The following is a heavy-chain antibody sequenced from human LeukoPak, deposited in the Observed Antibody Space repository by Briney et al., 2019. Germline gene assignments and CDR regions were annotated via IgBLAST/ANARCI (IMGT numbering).Heavy chain of an antibody. Sequence: GGPLRLSCAASGFTFTSYGMSWVRQAPGKGLEWASSVSSSGDKKYYADSVKGRFTISRDNSKNTLYLQVNSLRAEDTAVYYCVKERYSSGWSDSFHYWGQGTLVTVSS. D-gene: IGHD6-19*01. CDR2: VSSSGDKK. CDR3: VKERYSSGWSDSFHY. CDR1: GFTFTSYG. J-gene: IGHJ4*02. V-gene: IGHV3-23*01.